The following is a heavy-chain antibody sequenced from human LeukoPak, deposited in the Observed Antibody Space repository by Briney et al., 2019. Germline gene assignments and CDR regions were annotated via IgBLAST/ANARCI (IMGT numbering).Heavy chain of an antibody. CDR1: GDSVSSINGA. CDR2: TYYRSKWYS. CDR3: ARDVATTGWYTFDY. Sequence: SQTLSLTCAISGDSVSSINGAWNWVRQSPSRGLEWLGRTYYRSKWYSDYAVPIQGRISINPDTSKNQFTLHLFSVAPDDTAVYYCARDVATTGWYTFDYWGQGTRVTVSS. V-gene: IGHV6-1*01. J-gene: IGHJ4*02. D-gene: IGHD6-19*01.